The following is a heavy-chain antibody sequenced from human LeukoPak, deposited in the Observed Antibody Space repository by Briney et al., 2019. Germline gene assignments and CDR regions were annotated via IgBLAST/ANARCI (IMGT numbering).Heavy chain of an antibody. Sequence: GGSLRLSCAASGFTFSSYSMNWVRQAPGKGLEWVSSISSSSSYIYYADSVKGRFTISRDNAKNSLYLQMNSLRAEDTAVYYCARDTQLAAARSHPFDYWGQGTLVTVSS. CDR2: ISSSSSYI. CDR3: ARDTQLAAARSHPFDY. V-gene: IGHV3-21*01. J-gene: IGHJ4*02. D-gene: IGHD6-6*01. CDR1: GFTFSSYS.